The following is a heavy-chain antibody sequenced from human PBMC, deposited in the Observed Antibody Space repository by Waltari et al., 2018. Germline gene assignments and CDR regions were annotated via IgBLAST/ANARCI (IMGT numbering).Heavy chain of an antibody. CDR2: IKPDSGVT. CDR3: VRDFDWGPDY. Sequence: QVQLVQSGAEVMKPGASVKVSCKTSGSSFSDHYLHWVRQAPGQELDWMGWIKPDSGVTYYAQEFQGRVTLTGDMSISTVYMDFSSLTSDDTAIYYCVRDFDWGPDYWGQGTLVTVSS. V-gene: IGHV1-2*02. D-gene: IGHD3-9*01. CDR1: GSSFSDHY. J-gene: IGHJ4*02.